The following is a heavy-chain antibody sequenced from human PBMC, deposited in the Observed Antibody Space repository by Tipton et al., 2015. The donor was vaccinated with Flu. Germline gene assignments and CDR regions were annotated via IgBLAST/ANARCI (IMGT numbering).Heavy chain of an antibody. CDR1: GYSFTVHY. J-gene: IGHJ3*02. CDR2: INPNDNGT. Sequence: QSGAEVKKPGASVKVSCKGSGYSFTVHYMHWVRQAPGQGLEWMGWINPNDNGTRYPQKFQGRVTMTRDTSISPVYMELSRLSSDDTAVYYCARDGAGYNGAFDMWGQRTMVTVSS. V-gene: IGHV1-2*02. CDR3: ARDGAGYNGAFDM. D-gene: IGHD5-24*01.